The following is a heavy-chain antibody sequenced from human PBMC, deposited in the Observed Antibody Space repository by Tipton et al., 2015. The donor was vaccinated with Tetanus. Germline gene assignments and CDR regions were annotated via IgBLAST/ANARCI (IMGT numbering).Heavy chain of an antibody. CDR2: ISSSRYI. CDR1: GFTLSRYT. CDR3: ARDRTGHYTTDY. Sequence: SLRLSCAASGFTLSRYTLNWVRQAPGKGLEWVSSISSSRYIYYADSVKGRFTISRDNAKNSLYLQMISLRAEDTAVYYCARDRTGHYTTDYWGRGTLVTVSS. J-gene: IGHJ4*02. D-gene: IGHD3/OR15-3a*01. V-gene: IGHV3-21*01.